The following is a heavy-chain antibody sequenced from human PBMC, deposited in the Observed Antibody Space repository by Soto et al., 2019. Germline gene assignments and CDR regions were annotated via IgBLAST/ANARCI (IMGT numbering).Heavy chain of an antibody. J-gene: IGHJ5*02. CDR2: ISAYNGNT. CDR3: ARDIVVVPAAMVNWFDP. Sequence: QVQLVQSGAEVKKPGASVKVSCKASGYTFTSYGISWVRQAPGQGLDWLRWISAYNGNTNYAQKLQGRVTMTTDTSTSTANMELRSLRSDDTAVYDCARDIVVVPAAMVNWFDPWGQGTLVTVSS. D-gene: IGHD2-2*01. V-gene: IGHV1-18*04. CDR1: GYTFTSYG.